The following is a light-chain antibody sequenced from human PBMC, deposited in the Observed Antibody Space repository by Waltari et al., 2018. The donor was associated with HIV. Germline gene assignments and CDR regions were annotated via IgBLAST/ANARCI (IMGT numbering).Light chain of an antibody. J-gene: IGLJ2*01. CDR1: NLGQKF. CDR3: QAWDNTIV. Sequence: SYGLTQPPSVSVSPGQTVTISCSGDNLGQKFVSWYLQKAGQSPVLVIYQDTQRPSGIPDRFAASNSGGTANLTISGTQAADEGDYFCQAWDNTIVFGGGTKLTVL. V-gene: IGLV3-1*01. CDR2: QDT.